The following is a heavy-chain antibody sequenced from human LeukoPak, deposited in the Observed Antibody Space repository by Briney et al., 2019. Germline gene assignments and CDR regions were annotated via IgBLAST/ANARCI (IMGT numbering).Heavy chain of an antibody. CDR1: GGTFSSYA. CDR3: ARSGSSTRGYYFDY. CDR2: IITIFGIA. V-gene: IGHV1-69*04. D-gene: IGHD1-26*01. Sequence: SVKVSCKASGGTFSSYAISWVRQAPGQGLEWMGRIITIFGIANYAQKFQGRVTITADKSTSTAYMELSSLRSDDTAVYYCARSGSSTRGYYFDYWGQGTLVTVSS. J-gene: IGHJ4*02.